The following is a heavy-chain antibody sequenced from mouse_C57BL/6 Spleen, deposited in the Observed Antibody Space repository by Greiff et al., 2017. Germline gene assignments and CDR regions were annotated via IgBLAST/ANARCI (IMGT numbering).Heavy chain of an antibody. V-gene: IGHV5-4*01. Sequence: DVMLVESGGGLVKPGGSLKLSCAASGFTFSSYAMSWVRQTPEKRLEWVATISDGGSYTYYPDNVKGRFTISRDNAKNNLYLQMSHLKSEDTAMYYCARDYDYGFDYWGQGTTLTVSS. CDR1: GFTFSSYA. CDR2: ISDGGSYT. CDR3: ARDYDYGFDY. J-gene: IGHJ2*01. D-gene: IGHD2-4*01.